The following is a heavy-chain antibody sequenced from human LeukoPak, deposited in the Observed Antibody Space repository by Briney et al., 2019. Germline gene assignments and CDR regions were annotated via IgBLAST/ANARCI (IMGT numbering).Heavy chain of an antibody. CDR1: GFTFRSYS. Sequence: GGSLRLSCAASGFTFRSYSINWVRQAPGKGLEWVSSISSSSRYIYYADSVQGRFTISRDNAKNSLYLQMNSLRAEDTAVYFCARAEGYSYAFYFVYWGQGTLVTVSS. D-gene: IGHD5-18*01. CDR3: ARAEGYSYAFYFVY. J-gene: IGHJ4*02. CDR2: ISSSSRYI. V-gene: IGHV3-21*01.